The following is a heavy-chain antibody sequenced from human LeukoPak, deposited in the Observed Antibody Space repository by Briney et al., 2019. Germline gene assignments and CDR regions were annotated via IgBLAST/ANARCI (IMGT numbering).Heavy chain of an antibody. CDR2: IYYSGST. CDR1: GGSISSYH. Sequence: SETLSLTCTVSGGSISSYHWSWIRQPPGKGLEWIGYIYYSGSTNYNPSLKSRVTISVDTSKNQFSLKLSSVTAADTAVYYCARLQQLGYYYYGMDVWGQGTTVTVSS. CDR3: ARLQQLGYYYYGMDV. D-gene: IGHD6-6*01. J-gene: IGHJ6*02. V-gene: IGHV4-59*01.